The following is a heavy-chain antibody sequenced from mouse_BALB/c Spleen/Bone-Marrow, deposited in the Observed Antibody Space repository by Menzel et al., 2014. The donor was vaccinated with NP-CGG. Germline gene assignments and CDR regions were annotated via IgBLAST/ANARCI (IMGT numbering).Heavy chain of an antibody. CDR3: ARVNYYGSFDY. Sequence: RVESGGGLVKPGGSLKLSCAASGFTFSSYAMSWVRQTPEKRLEWVASISSGGSTYYPDSVKGRFTISRDNARNILYLQMSSLRSEDTAMYYCARVNYYGSFDYWGQGTTLTVSS. CDR2: ISSGGST. V-gene: IGHV5-6-5*01. J-gene: IGHJ2*01. D-gene: IGHD1-2*01. CDR1: GFTFSSYA.